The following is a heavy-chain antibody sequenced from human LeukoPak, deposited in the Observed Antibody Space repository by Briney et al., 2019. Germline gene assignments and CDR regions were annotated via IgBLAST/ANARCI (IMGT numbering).Heavy chain of an antibody. D-gene: IGHD2-8*01. Sequence: PSETLSLTCTVSGGSISGSSYYWGWIRQPPGKGLEWIGSIYYSGSTYYNPSLKSRVTISVDTSKNQFSLKLSSVTAADTAVYYCARDTEIGDRESMAFDYWGQGTLVTVSS. CDR3: ARDTEIGDRESMAFDY. V-gene: IGHV4-39*07. CDR1: GGSISGSSYY. J-gene: IGHJ4*02. CDR2: IYYSGST.